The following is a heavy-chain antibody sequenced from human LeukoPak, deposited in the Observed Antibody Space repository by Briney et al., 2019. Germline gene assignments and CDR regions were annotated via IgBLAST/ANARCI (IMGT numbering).Heavy chain of an antibody. CDR1: GFTFSSYA. J-gene: IGHJ4*02. D-gene: IGHD3-10*01. CDR3: AKGSRITMVRGVNY. CDR2: ISGSGGST. V-gene: IGHV3-23*01. Sequence: PGGSLRLSCAASGFTFSSYAMSWVRQAPGKGLEWVSAISGSGGSTYYADSVKGRFTISRDNSKNTLYLQMNSLRAEDTAVYYCAKGSRITMVRGVNYWGQGTLVTVSS.